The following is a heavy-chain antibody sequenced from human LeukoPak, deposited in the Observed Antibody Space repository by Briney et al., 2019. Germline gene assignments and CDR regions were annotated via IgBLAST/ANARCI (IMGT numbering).Heavy chain of an antibody. V-gene: IGHV1-24*01. CDR2: FDPEDGET. Sequence: ASVKVSCKVSGCTLTELSMHWVRQAPGKGLEWMGGFDPEDGETIYAQKFQGRVTMTEDTSTDTAYMELSSLRSEDTAVYYCATETPLRGSYHDAFDIWGHGTMVTVSS. J-gene: IGHJ3*02. CDR1: GCTLTELS. CDR3: ATETPLRGSYHDAFDI. D-gene: IGHD1-26*01.